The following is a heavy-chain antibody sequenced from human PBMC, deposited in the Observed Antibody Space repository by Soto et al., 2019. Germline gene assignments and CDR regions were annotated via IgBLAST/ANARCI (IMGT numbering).Heavy chain of an antibody. D-gene: IGHD2-2*01. CDR1: GGSISSSSYY. V-gene: IGHV4-39*01. Sequence: SETLSLTCTVSGGSISSSSYYWGWVHQPPGKGLEWIGTIYYSANTYYNPSLKSRVTISVDTSKSQFSLKLSSVTAADTAVYYCARHAGLGYCSSTSCYGDFNYWGQGTLVTVSS. J-gene: IGHJ4*02. CDR3: ARHAGLGYCSSTSCYGDFNY. CDR2: IYYSANT.